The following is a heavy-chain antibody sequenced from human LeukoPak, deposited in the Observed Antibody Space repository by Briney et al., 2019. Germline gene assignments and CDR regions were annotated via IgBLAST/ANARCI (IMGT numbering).Heavy chain of an antibody. V-gene: IGHV4-31*03. CDR2: IYCSGST. CDR1: GGSISSGGYY. CDR3: ARLVVPAATPDY. Sequence: SETLSLTCTVSGGSISSGGYYWSWIRQHPGKGLEWIGYIYCSGSTYYNPSLKSRVTISVDTSKNQFSLKLSSVTAADTAVYYCARLVVPAATPDYWGQGTLVTVSS. J-gene: IGHJ4*02. D-gene: IGHD2-2*01.